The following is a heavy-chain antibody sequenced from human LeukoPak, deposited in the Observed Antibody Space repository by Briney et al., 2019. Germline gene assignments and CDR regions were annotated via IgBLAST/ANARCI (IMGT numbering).Heavy chain of an antibody. J-gene: IGHJ5*02. D-gene: IGHD6-13*01. Sequence: ASVKVSCKASGYTFTSYCISWVRQAPGQGLEWMGWISAYNGNTNYAQKLQGRVTMTTDTSTSTAYMELRSLRSDDTAVYYCARVVPIAAAGRYNWFDPWGQGTLVTVSS. CDR3: ARVVPIAAAGRYNWFDP. V-gene: IGHV1-18*01. CDR2: ISAYNGNT. CDR1: GYTFTSYC.